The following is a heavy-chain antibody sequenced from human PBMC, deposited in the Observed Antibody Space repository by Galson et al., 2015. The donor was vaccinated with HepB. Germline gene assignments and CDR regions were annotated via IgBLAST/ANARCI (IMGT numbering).Heavy chain of an antibody. Sequence: SLRLSCAASGFTFSSYAMHWVRQAPGKGLEWVAVISYDGSNKYYADSVKGRFTISRDNSKNTLYLQMNSLRAEDTAVYYCAREGQWLDQGYLQHGGQGTLVTVSS. CDR3: AREGQWLDQGYLQH. CDR1: GFTFSSYA. J-gene: IGHJ1*01. V-gene: IGHV3-30*04. CDR2: ISYDGSNK. D-gene: IGHD6-19*01.